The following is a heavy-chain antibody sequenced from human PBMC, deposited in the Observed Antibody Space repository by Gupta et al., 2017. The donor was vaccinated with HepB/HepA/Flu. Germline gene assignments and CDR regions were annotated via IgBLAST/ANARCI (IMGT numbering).Heavy chain of an antibody. Sequence: QVQLQESGPGLVKPSETLSLTCTVSGGSISSYYWSWIRQPPGKGLEWIGYIYYSGSTNYNPSLKSRVTISVDTSKNQFALKLSSVTAADTAVYYCARGYFDWFSYFDYWGQGTLVTVSS. CDR2: IYYSGST. V-gene: IGHV4-59*01. J-gene: IGHJ4*02. CDR3: ARGYFDWFSYFDY. D-gene: IGHD3-9*01. CDR1: GGSISSYY.